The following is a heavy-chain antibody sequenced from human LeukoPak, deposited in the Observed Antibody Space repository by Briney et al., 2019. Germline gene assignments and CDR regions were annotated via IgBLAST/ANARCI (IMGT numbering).Heavy chain of an antibody. V-gene: IGHV4-59*08. Sequence: SETLSLTCTVSGGSISSHYWSWIRQPPGQGLEWIGYVHSSGGANYNPSLNSRVTMSVDTSKDRLSLRLSSVTAADTAVYFCARRKRGSGGPFDSWGHGTLVTVSS. J-gene: IGHJ4*01. CDR2: VHSSGGA. D-gene: IGHD6-19*01. CDR3: ARRKRGSGGPFDS. CDR1: GGSISSHY.